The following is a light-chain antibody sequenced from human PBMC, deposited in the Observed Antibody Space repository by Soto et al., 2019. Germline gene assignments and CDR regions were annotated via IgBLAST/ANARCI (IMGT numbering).Light chain of an antibody. CDR3: QHSNHRPIT. CDR2: GAS. V-gene: IGKV3-15*01. Sequence: EVMMTQAPATLSVSPGERATLACRASQSVSIDLAWYQHTPGQAPRLLIYGASSRATGVPVRFSGSGSGTEFTLTISSLQSEDFAIYYCQHSNHRPITFGGGTRVEIK. J-gene: IGKJ4*01. CDR1: QSVSID.